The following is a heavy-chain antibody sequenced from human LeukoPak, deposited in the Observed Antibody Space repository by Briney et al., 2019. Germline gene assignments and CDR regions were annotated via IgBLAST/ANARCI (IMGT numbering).Heavy chain of an antibody. D-gene: IGHD2-2*01. V-gene: IGHV4-4*02. CDR1: GGSISSSNW. J-gene: IGHJ6*03. CDR2: IYHSGST. Sequence: SGTLSLTCAVSGGSISSSNWWSWVRQPPGKGLEWIGEIYHSGSTNYNPSLKSRVTISVDKSKNQFSLKLSSVTAADTAVYYCARVYCSSTSCYYYYYYYMDVWGKGTTVTVSS. CDR3: ARVYCSSTSCYYYYYYYMDV.